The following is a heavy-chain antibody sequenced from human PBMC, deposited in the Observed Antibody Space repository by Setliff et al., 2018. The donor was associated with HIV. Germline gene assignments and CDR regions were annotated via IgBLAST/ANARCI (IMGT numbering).Heavy chain of an antibody. Sequence: SGPTLVNPTQTLTLTCTFSGFSLSTSGVGVGWIRQPPGKALEWLALIYWDDDKRYNPPLKSRLAITKDTSKNQVVLTMTNMDPVDTATYYCARSGGLEMATMGYFDYWGQGTLVTVSS. D-gene: IGHD5-12*01. J-gene: IGHJ4*02. CDR2: IYWDDDK. CDR3: ARSGGLEMATMGYFDY. V-gene: IGHV2-5*02. CDR1: GFSLSTSGVG.